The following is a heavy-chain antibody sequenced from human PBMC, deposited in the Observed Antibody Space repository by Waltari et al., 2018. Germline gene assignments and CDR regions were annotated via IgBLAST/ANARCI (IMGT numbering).Heavy chain of an antibody. CDR2: ICRSSSDI. CDR1: GFTFSSYS. V-gene: IGHV3-21*01. J-gene: IGHJ4*02. Sequence: EVQLVESGGGLVKPRGSLRLSCAASGFTFSSYSMNWVRQAPGKVLDWFSSICRSSSDIYYADSVKGRVTISRDNAKNSLYLQMNSLRAEDTAVYYCARDFPTGTSFDYWGQGTLVTVSS. CDR3: ARDFPTGTSFDY. D-gene: IGHD1-1*01.